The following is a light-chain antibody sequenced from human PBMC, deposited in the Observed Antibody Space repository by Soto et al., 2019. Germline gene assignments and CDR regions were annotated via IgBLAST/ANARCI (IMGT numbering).Light chain of an antibody. CDR2: KAS. V-gene: IGKV1-5*03. CDR1: QTLSKW. J-gene: IGKJ1*01. CDR3: QQYSNYFWT. Sequence: IQMTQSPSTLSAPVGDRVTITCRASQTLSKWLAWYQQKPERPPKLLIYKASTLQSGVPSRFSGSGSGTEFTLTISSLQPDDFATYYCQQYSNYFWTFGQGTKV.